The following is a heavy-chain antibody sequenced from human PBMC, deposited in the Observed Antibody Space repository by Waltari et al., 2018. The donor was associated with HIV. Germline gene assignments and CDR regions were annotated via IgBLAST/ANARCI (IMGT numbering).Heavy chain of an antibody. CDR3: ARDYGSGSYYNY. V-gene: IGHV3-20*04. CDR1: GFNFDDYG. J-gene: IGHJ4*02. D-gene: IGHD3-10*01. Sequence: EVQLVESGGGVVRPGGSLRLSCVASGFNFDDYGMSWVRQAPGKWLEWVSGINWNGGSTGYADSVKGRFSISRDNAKNSLYLQMNSLRAEDTALYYCARDYGSGSYYNYWGQGTLVTVSS. CDR2: INWNGGST.